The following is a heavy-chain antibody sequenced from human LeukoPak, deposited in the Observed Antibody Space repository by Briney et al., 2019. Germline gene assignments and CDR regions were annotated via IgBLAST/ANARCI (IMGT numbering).Heavy chain of an antibody. CDR3: AKDLGRYRNNFFDY. D-gene: IGHD1-26*01. V-gene: IGHV3-23*01. J-gene: IGHJ4*02. CDR1: GFTFSSIA. Sequence: GGPLRLSCAASGFTFSSIAMSWVRQAPDKGLEWVSTISGSGGGTYYADSVKGRFTISRDDSKNTLYLQMNSLRADDTAVYYCAKDLGRYRNNFFDYWGQGNLVTVSS. CDR2: ISGSGGGT.